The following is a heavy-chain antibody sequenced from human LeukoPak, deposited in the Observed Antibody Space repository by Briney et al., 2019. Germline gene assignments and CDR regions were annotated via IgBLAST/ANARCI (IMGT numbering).Heavy chain of an antibody. Sequence: ASVKVSCKASGGTFSSYAISWVRQAPGQGLEWMGWISAYNGNTNYAQKLQGRVTMTTDTSTSTAYMELRSLRSDDTAVYYCAREEDGGTFDYWGQGTLVTVSS. V-gene: IGHV1-18*01. D-gene: IGHD3-10*01. CDR3: AREEDGGTFDY. CDR1: GGTFSSYA. CDR2: ISAYNGNT. J-gene: IGHJ4*02.